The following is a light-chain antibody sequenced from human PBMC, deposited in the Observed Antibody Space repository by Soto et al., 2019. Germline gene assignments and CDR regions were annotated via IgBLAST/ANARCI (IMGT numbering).Light chain of an antibody. CDR2: DVS. V-gene: IGLV2-11*01. CDR3: CSYAGSYTWV. CDR1: SSDVGGYNY. J-gene: IGLJ1*01. Sequence: QSALTQPRSVSGSPGQSVTISCTGTSSDVGGYNYVSWYQQHPGKAPKFMIYDVSTRPSGVPDRFSGSKSGNTASLTISGLQAEDEADYYCCSYAGSYTWVFGTGTKVTVL.